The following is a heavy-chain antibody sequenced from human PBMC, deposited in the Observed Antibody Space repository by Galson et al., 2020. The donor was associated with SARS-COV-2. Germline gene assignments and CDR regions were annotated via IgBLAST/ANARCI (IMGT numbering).Heavy chain of an antibody. Sequence: GESLKISCKGSGYSFTSYWIGWVRQMPGKGLEWMGIIYPGDSDTRYSPSFQGQVTISADKSISTAYLQWSSLKASDTAMYYCARRVGGYCSSPSCPLGFWFDPWGQGTLVTVSS. CDR3: ARRVGGYCSSPSCPLGFWFDP. CDR1: GYSFTSYW. V-gene: IGHV5-51*01. J-gene: IGHJ5*02. CDR2: IYPGDSDT. D-gene: IGHD2-2*01.